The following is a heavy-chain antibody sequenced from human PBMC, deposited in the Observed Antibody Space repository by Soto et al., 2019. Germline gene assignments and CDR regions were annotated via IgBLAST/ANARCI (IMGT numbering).Heavy chain of an antibody. V-gene: IGHV4-59*08. J-gene: IGHJ4*02. Sequence: QVQLQESGPGLVKPSETLSLTCTVSGGTISSWYWSWIRQPPGKGLEWIGYIYYSGSTNCNPSLKSRVTISVDTSKNQFSLKLSSVTAADTAVYYCASRYGSAIDSWGQGTLVTVSS. D-gene: IGHD1-26*01. CDR2: IYYSGST. CDR3: ASRYGSAIDS. CDR1: GGTISSWY.